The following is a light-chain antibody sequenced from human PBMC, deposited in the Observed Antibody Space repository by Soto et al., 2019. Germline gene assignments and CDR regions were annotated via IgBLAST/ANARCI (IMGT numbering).Light chain of an antibody. CDR3: QQYTSWPLT. J-gene: IGKJ4*01. V-gene: IGKV3D-15*01. CDR1: QTVSSN. Sequence: EVVLTQSPATLSVSPGERASLSFRASQTVSSNLGWYQQKPGQAPRLLMYNASTRATGIPARFSGSGSGTEFTLTISSLQSEDFAVYYCQQYTSWPLTFGGGTKVDI. CDR2: NAS.